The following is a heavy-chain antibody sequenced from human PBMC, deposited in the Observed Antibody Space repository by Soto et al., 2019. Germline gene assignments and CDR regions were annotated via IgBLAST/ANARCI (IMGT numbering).Heavy chain of an antibody. J-gene: IGHJ6*02. V-gene: IGHV3-11*05. Sequence: PGGSLRLSCAASGFTFSDYYMSWIRQAPGKGLEWVSYISSSSSYTNYADSVKGRFTISRDNAKNSLYLQMNSLRAEDTAVYYCARAPMITFGGVIEHPYYYYGMDVWGQGTAVTVSS. D-gene: IGHD3-16*02. CDR1: GFTFSDYY. CDR3: ARAPMITFGGVIEHPYYYYGMDV. CDR2: ISSSSSYT.